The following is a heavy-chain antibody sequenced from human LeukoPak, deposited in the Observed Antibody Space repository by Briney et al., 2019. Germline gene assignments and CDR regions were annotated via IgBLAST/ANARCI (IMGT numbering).Heavy chain of an antibody. D-gene: IGHD5-18*01. CDR2: IYYSGST. CDR3: ARARGYSYQGGAFDI. J-gene: IGHJ3*02. V-gene: IGHV4-59*01. CDR1: GGSISSYY. Sequence: SETLSLTCTVSGGSISSYYWSWIRQPPGKGLEWIGYIYYSGSTNYNPSLKSRVTISVDTSKNQFSQKLSSVTAADTAVYYCARARGYSYQGGAFDIWGQGTMVTVSS.